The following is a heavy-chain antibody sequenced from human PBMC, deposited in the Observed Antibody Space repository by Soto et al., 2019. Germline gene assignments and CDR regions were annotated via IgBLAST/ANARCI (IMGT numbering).Heavy chain of an antibody. CDR3: VSDQGYGHASVPYS. CDR1: GFTFTSYG. V-gene: IGHV3-30*03. J-gene: IGHJ4*02. CDR2: ISYDGGLQ. D-gene: IGHD5-18*01. Sequence: QAHLVESGGGVVQPGRSLRLSCAASGFTFTSYGMHWVRQAPGTRLEWVAVISYDGGLQHYADSVKGRFTISRDNSKNMMLLQMNSLRADDTAVYYCVSDQGYGHASVPYSWGQGTLVSVSS.